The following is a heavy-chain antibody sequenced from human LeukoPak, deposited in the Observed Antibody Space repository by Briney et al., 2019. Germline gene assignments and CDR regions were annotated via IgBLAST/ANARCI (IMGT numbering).Heavy chain of an antibody. Sequence: SETLSLTCAVYGGSFSGYYWSWIRQPPGKGLEWIGEINHSGSTNYSPSLKSRVTMSVDTSKNQFSLKVRSVTAADTAFYYCARVSGLNNFDYWGQGTPVTVSS. V-gene: IGHV4-34*01. CDR2: INHSGST. CDR1: GGSFSGYY. CDR3: ARVSGLNNFDY. D-gene: IGHD1/OR15-1a*01. J-gene: IGHJ4*02.